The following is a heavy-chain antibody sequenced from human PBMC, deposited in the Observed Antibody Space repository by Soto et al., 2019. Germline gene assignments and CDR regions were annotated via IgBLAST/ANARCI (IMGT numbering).Heavy chain of an antibody. CDR1: GYSFTSYW. V-gene: IGHV5-51*01. J-gene: IGHJ6*02. D-gene: IGHD6-6*01. CDR2: IYPGDSDT. Sequence: SLQISCKGSGYSFTSYWIGWVRQMPGKGLEWIGSIYPGDSDTRYSPSFQGQVTISADKSISTAYLQWSSLKASDTAMYYCARQTYSSSSQYYYGMDVWGQGNTVTVS. CDR3: ARQTYSSSSQYYYGMDV.